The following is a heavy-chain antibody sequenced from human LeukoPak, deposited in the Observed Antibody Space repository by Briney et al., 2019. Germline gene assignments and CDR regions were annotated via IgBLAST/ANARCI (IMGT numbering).Heavy chain of an antibody. Sequence: ASVKVSCKASGYTFTSYDINWVRQATGQGLEWMGWMNPNSGNTGYAQKFQGRVTMTRDTSTSTVYMELSSLRSEDTAVYYCARLAVAGTDYWGQGTLVTVSS. D-gene: IGHD6-19*01. CDR1: GYTFTSYD. CDR3: ARLAVAGTDY. V-gene: IGHV1-8*01. J-gene: IGHJ4*02. CDR2: MNPNSGNT.